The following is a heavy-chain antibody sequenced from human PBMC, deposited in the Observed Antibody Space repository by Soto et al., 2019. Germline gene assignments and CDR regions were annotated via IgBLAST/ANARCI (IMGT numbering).Heavy chain of an antibody. D-gene: IGHD1-7*01. J-gene: IGHJ5*02. CDR2: IYYSGST. CDR1: GGSISSYY. Sequence: SETLSLTCTVSGGSISSYYWSWIRQPPGKGLEWIGYIYYSGSTNYDPSLKSRVTISVDTSKNQFSLKLSSVTAADTAVYYCARAVPYRYNWNYEHWFDPWGQGTLVTVSS. V-gene: IGHV4-59*01. CDR3: ARAVPYRYNWNYEHWFDP.